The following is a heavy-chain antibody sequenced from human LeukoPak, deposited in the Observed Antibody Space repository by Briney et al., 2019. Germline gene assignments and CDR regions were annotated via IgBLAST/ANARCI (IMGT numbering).Heavy chain of an antibody. J-gene: IGHJ4*02. V-gene: IGHV3-30*19. CDR3: ARDLRKSGYYDY. D-gene: IGHD3-22*01. CDR2: ISYEGSNK. CDR1: GFTFSSYG. Sequence: PGGSLRLSCAASGFTFSSYGMHWVRQAPGKGLEWVAVISYEGSNKYYADSVKGRFTISRDNSKNTLYLQMNSLRAEDTAVYYCARDLRKSGYYDYWGQGTLVTVSS.